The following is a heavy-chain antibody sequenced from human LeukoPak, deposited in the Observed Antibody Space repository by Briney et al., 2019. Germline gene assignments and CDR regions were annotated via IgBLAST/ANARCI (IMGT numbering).Heavy chain of an antibody. J-gene: IGHJ3*02. CDR1: GGSISGYY. CDR3: ARVMITFGGVIVSAFDI. CDR2: IYNSVTT. D-gene: IGHD3-16*02. V-gene: IGHV4-59*12. Sequence: KPSETLSLTCTVSGGSISGYYWSWIRQPPGKGLEWIAYIYNSVTTNYNPSLQSRGTISVDTSKNQFSFKLSSVTAADTAVYYCARVMITFGGVIVSAFDIWGQGTMVTVSS.